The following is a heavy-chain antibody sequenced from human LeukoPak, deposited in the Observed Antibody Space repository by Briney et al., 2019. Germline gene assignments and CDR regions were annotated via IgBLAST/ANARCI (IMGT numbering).Heavy chain of an antibody. J-gene: IGHJ4*02. CDR1: GYTFTSYD. CDR3: ARSTTIFGVVIMNY. V-gene: IGHV1-8*01. Sequence: ASVKVSCKASGYTFTSYDINWVRQTARQGLEWMGWMNPNSGNTGYAQKFQGRVTMTRNTSISTAYMELSSLRSEDTAVYYCARSTTIFGVVIMNYWGQGTLVTVSS. D-gene: IGHD3-3*01. CDR2: MNPNSGNT.